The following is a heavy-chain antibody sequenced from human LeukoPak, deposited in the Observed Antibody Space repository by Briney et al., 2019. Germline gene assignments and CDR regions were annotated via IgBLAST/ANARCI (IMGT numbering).Heavy chain of an antibody. J-gene: IGHJ3*02. D-gene: IGHD4-17*01. Sequence: GASVKVSCKASGYTFTSYAMNWVRQAPGQGLEWMGWINTNTGNPTYAQGFTGRFVFSLGTSVSTAYLQISSLKAEDTAVYYCARVGKLDYGDYPDAFDIWAKGQWSPSLQ. CDR3: ARVGKLDYGDYPDAFDI. CDR1: GYTFTSYA. V-gene: IGHV7-4-1*02. CDR2: INTNTGNP.